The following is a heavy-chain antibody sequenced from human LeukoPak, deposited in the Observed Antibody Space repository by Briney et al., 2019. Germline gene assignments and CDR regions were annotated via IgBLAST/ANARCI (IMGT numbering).Heavy chain of an antibody. Sequence: GGSLRLSCAASGFTFSSYAMHWVRQAPGRGLEWVAVISYDGSNKYYADSVKGRFTISRDNSKNTPYLQMNSLRAEDTAVYYCASHFSGGGRWGQGTLVTVSS. V-gene: IGHV3-30*04. CDR1: GFTFSSYA. CDR3: ASHFSGGGR. CDR2: ISYDGSNK. J-gene: IGHJ4*02. D-gene: IGHD2-15*01.